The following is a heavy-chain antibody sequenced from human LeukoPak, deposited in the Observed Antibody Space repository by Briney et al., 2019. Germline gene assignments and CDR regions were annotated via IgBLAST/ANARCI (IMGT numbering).Heavy chain of an antibody. CDR3: ARGQSRATMIRGLKPYYCYMDV. D-gene: IGHD3-10*01. CDR1: GGSISSYY. V-gene: IGHV4-59*01. J-gene: IGHJ6*03. CDR2: IYYSGST. Sequence: SETLSLTCTVSGGSISSYYWSWIRQPPGKGLEWIGYIYYSGSTNYNPSLKSRVTISVDTSKNQFSLKLSSVTAADTAVYYCARGQSRATMIRGLKPYYCYMDVWGKGTTVTVS.